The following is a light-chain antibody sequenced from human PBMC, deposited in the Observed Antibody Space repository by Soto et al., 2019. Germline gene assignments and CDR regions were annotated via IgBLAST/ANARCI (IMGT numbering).Light chain of an antibody. J-gene: IGLJ2*01. CDR3: AAWDDSLHVI. Sequence: QSALTQPPSASATPGQRVTISCSGSSSNIGSRTVNWYQQLPGSAPKLLVYNDNQRPSGVPDRFSGSKSGTSASLAISGLQSEDEADYYCAAWDDSLHVIFGGVTKVTVL. CDR1: SSNIGSRT. V-gene: IGLV1-44*01. CDR2: NDN.